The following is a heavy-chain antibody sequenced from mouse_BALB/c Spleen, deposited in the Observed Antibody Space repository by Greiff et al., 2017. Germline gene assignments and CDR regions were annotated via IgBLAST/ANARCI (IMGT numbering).Heavy chain of an antibody. CDR2: ISSGGSYT. CDR3: ARQNYGYLYYAMDY. CDR1: GFTFSSYG. J-gene: IGHJ4*01. V-gene: IGHV5-6*01. D-gene: IGHD1-2*01. Sequence: DVHLVESGGDLVKPGGSLKLSCAASGFTFSSYGMSWVRQTPDKRLEWVATISSGGSYTYYPDSVKGRFTISRDNAKNTLYLQMSSLKSEDTAMYYCARQNYGYLYYAMDYWGQGTSVTVSS.